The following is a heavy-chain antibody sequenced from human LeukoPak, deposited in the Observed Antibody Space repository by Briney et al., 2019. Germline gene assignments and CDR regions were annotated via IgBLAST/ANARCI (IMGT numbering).Heavy chain of an antibody. CDR3: ARAKGRYCSITSCPPFQH. V-gene: IGHV4-34*01. CDR2: INHSGST. Sequence: SETLSLTCAVYGGSFSGYYWSWIRQPPGKGLEWIGEINHSGSTNYNPSLKSRVTISVDTSKNQFSLKLSSVTAADTAVYYCARAKGRYCSITSCPPFQHWGQGTLVTVSS. D-gene: IGHD2-2*01. CDR1: GGSFSGYY. J-gene: IGHJ1*01.